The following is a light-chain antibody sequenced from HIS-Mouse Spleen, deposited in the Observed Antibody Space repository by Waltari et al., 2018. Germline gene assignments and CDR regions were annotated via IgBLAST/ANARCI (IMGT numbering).Light chain of an antibody. CDR2: DVS. CDR1: SSDVGSYNY. CDR3: CSYAGSYTGV. V-gene: IGLV2-11*01. Sequence: QSALTKPASVSGSPGQSITISCTGTSSDVGSYNYVSWYQQHPGKAPKLMIYDVSKRPSGVPDRFSGSKSGNTASLTISGLQAEDEADYYCCSYAGSYTGVFGTGTKVTVL. J-gene: IGLJ1*01.